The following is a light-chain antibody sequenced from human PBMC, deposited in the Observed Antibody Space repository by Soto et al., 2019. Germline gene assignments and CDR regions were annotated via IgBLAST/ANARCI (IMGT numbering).Light chain of an antibody. Sequence: DIQMTQSPSTLSAFVGDRVTITCRASRSISNWLAWYQQKPGKAPKLLMHDASTLESGVPSRFSGSGSGTEFTLTISSLQPDDFATYYCQQYDTYWTFGQGTKVDIK. V-gene: IGKV1-5*01. CDR1: RSISNW. J-gene: IGKJ1*01. CDR3: QQYDTYWT. CDR2: DAS.